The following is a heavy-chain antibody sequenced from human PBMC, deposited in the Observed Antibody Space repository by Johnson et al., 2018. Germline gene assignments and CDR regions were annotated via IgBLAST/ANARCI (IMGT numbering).Heavy chain of an antibody. CDR3: ERDGYYYYAMDV. J-gene: IGHJ6*02. CDR2: ISSSSSTF. Sequence: VQLVQSGGGLVQPGGSLRLSCAASGFTFSSYNMNWVRQAPGKGLEWVSYISSSSSTFSYAESVKGRFTVSIDNAKNSLILQMNSLRDDDTAVYYCERDGYYYYAMDVRGQGTTVTVSS. V-gene: IGHV3-48*02. CDR1: GFTFSSYN.